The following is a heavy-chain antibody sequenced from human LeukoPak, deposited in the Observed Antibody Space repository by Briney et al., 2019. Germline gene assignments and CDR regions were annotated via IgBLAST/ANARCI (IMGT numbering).Heavy chain of an antibody. CDR1: GGSISSYY. V-gene: IGHV4-59*01. Sequence: SETLSLTCTVSGGSISSYYWSWIRQPPGKGLEWIGYIYYSRSTNYNPSLKSRVTISVDTSKNQFSLKLSSVTAADTAVYYCASYDFWSGYHDYWGQGTLVTVSS. D-gene: IGHD3-3*01. CDR2: IYYSRST. CDR3: ASYDFWSGYHDY. J-gene: IGHJ4*02.